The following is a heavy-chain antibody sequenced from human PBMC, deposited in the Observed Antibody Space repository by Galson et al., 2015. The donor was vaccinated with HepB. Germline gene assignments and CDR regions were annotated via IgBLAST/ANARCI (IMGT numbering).Heavy chain of an antibody. V-gene: IGHV1-46*01. CDR3: ARDVGATMKY. CDR2: INPSGGST. CDR1: GYTFTSYY. J-gene: IGHJ4*02. Sequence: QSGAEVKKPGESLKISCKASGYTFTSYYMHWVRQAPGQGLEWMGIINPSGGSTSYAQKFQGRVTITADESTSTAYMELSSLRSEDTAVYYCARDVGATMKYWGQGTLVTVSS. D-gene: IGHD1-26*01.